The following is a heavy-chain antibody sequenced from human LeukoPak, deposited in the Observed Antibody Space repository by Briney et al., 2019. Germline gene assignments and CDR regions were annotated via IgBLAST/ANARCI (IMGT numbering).Heavy chain of an antibody. CDR1: GFTFSSYA. CDR3: VKDCTITTSEVVATSPDY. V-gene: IGHV3-30-3*01. J-gene: IGHJ4*02. Sequence: GGSLRLSCAASGFTFSSYAMHWVRQAPGKGLEWVAVISYDGGEKYYADSVRGRFTISRDNSKNTLCLQMNRLRAEDTAVYYCVKDCTITTSEVVATSPDYWGQGTLVTVSS. CDR2: ISYDGGEK. D-gene: IGHD3-3*01.